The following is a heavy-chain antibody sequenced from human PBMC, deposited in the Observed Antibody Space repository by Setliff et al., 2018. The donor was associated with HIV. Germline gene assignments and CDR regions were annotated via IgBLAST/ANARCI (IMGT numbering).Heavy chain of an antibody. CDR2: ISSSSSYI. D-gene: IGHD6-19*01. Sequence: PGGSLRLSCAASGFTFSSYTMNWVRQAPGKGLEWVSSISSSSSYINYADSVKGRFTLSRDNSKNTLYLRMNSLSAEDTAMYYCAKDRVYTSVYFDALDIWGQGTMVTVSS. CDR3: AKDRVYTSVYFDALDI. J-gene: IGHJ3*02. CDR1: GFTFSSYT. V-gene: IGHV3-21*04.